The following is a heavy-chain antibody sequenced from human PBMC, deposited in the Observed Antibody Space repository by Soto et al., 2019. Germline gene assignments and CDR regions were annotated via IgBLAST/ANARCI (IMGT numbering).Heavy chain of an antibody. CDR1: GFTFSSYW. J-gene: IGHJ4*02. CDR3: AILDDGYSYALNYFDY. Sequence: GGSLRLSCAASGFTFSSYWMSWVRQAPGKGLEWVANIKQDGSEKYYVDSVKGRFTISRDNAKNSPYLQMNSLRAEDTAVYYCAILDDGYSYALNYFDYWGQGTLVTVSS. V-gene: IGHV3-7*01. D-gene: IGHD5-18*01. CDR2: IKQDGSEK.